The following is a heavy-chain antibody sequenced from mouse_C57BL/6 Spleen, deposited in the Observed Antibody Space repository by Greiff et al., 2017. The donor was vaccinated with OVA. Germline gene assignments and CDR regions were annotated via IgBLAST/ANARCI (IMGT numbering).Heavy chain of an antibody. D-gene: IGHD2-3*01. CDR1: GYTFTDYE. Sequence: QVQLQQSGAELVRPGASVTLSCKASGYTFTDYEMHWVKQTPVHGLVWIGAIDPETGGTAYNQKFKGKAILTADKSSSTAYMELRSLTSEDSAVYYCTRWIYDGYYGAMDYWGQGTSVTVSS. CDR2: IDPETGGT. V-gene: IGHV1-15*01. J-gene: IGHJ4*01. CDR3: TRWIYDGYYGAMDY.